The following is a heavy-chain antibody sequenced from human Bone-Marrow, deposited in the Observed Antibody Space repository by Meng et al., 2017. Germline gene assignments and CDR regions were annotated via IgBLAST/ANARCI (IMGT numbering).Heavy chain of an antibody. CDR3: ATSGYLFDY. Sequence: ASVKVSCKASGYTFTSYAMHWVRQAPGQRLEWMGWINAGNGNTKYSQKFQGRVTITRDTSASTAYMELSSLRSDDTAVYYCATSGYLFDYWGQGTLVTVSS. CDR2: INAGNGNT. J-gene: IGHJ4*02. V-gene: IGHV1-3*01. D-gene: IGHD3-9*01. CDR1: GYTFTSYA.